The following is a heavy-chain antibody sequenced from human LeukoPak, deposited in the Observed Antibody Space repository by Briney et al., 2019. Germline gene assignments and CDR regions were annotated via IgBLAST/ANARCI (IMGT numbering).Heavy chain of an antibody. J-gene: IGHJ4*02. CDR2: IFVGSGNT. Sequence: GTSVKVSCKASGFTFTSSAVQWVRQARGQRLEWIGWIFVGSGNTNYAQKFQERVTITRDMSTSTAYMELSSLRSEDTAVYYCAAYCSGGSCYPRSYFDYWGQGTLVTVSS. D-gene: IGHD2-15*01. V-gene: IGHV1-58*01. CDR1: GFTFTSSA. CDR3: AAYCSGGSCYPRSYFDY.